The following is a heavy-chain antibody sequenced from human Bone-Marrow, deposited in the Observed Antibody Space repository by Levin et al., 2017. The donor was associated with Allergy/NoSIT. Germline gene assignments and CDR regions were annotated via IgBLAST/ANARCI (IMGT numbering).Heavy chain of an antibody. V-gene: IGHV4-30-2*01. CDR1: GGSISSGGYS. J-gene: IGHJ5*02. CDR2: IYHSGST. Sequence: SQTLSLTCAVSGGSISSGGYSWSWIRQPPGKGLEWIGHIYHSGSTYYNPSLKSRVTISVDRSKNQFSLKLNSVTAADTAVYYCASEYSRGWANWFDPWGQGTLVTVSS. CDR3: ASEYSRGWANWFDP. D-gene: IGHD6-19*01.